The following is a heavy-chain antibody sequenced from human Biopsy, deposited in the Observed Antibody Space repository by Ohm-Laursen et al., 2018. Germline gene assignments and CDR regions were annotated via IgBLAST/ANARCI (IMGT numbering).Heavy chain of an antibody. J-gene: IGHJ5*02. Sequence: SQTLSLTCTVSGGSISSSTTYYWAWLRQPPGKGLERIGSIYNTETTFYNPSLKSRVTISVDTSTNQFSLQVSSVTAADTALYFCARHPTGFWFDPWGHGTLVTVSS. CDR1: GGSISSSTTYY. CDR2: IYNTETT. CDR3: ARHPTGFWFDP. V-gene: IGHV4-39*01.